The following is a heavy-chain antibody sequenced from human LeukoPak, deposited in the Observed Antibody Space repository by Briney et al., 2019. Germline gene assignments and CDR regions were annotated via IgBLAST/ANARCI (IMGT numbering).Heavy chain of an antibody. Sequence: SETLSLTCAVSGGSFSGYYWSWIRQPPGKGLEWIGEINHSGSTNYNPSLKSRVTISVDTSKNQFSLKLSSVTAADTAVYYCARSRAARVDYWGQGTLVTVSS. D-gene: IGHD6-6*01. V-gene: IGHV4-34*01. CDR2: INHSGST. CDR3: ARSRAARVDY. CDR1: GGSFSGYY. J-gene: IGHJ4*02.